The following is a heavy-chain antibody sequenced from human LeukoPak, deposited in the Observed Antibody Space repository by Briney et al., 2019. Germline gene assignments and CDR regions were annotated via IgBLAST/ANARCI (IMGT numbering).Heavy chain of an antibody. D-gene: IGHD6-19*01. CDR2: ISGSGGST. V-gene: IGHV3-23*01. J-gene: IGHJ4*02. CDR1: GFTFSSYA. Sequence: GGSLRLSCAASGFTFSSYAMCWVRQAPGKGLEWVSAISGSGGSTYYADSVKGRFTISRDNSKNTLYLQMNSLRAEDTAVYYCAKDRTGYSSGWYDYWGQGTLVTVSS. CDR3: AKDRTGYSSGWYDY.